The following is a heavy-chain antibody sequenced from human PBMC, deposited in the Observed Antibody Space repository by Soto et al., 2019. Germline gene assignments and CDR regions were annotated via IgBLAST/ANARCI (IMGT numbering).Heavy chain of an antibody. CDR2: IYYSGST. D-gene: IGHD4-17*01. V-gene: IGHV4-39*01. CDR1: GGSISSSSYY. Sequence: SETLSLTCTVSGGSISSSSYYWGWIRQPPGKGLEWIGSIYYSGSTYYNPSLKSRVTISVDTSKNQFSLKLSSVTAADTAVYYCARLQVGDYSSSNPEATFFDPWGQGTLVTVSS. J-gene: IGHJ5*02. CDR3: ARLQVGDYSSSNPEATFFDP.